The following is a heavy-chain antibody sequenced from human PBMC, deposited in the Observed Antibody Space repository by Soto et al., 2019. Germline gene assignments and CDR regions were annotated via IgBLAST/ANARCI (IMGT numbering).Heavy chain of an antibody. CDR2: IIPIFGTA. D-gene: IGHD6-19*01. Sequence: QAQLEQSGGEVKKPGSSVKVSCKASRVAFSKFIVTWVRQAPGLGLEWVGGIIPIFGTANYAQKFKGRVTITADESTSTSYMEVNNLRSEDTAVYYCAKVRYSSPMGYYYGMDVWGQGTTVTFSS. V-gene: IGHV1-69*01. CDR1: RVAFSKFI. CDR3: AKVRYSSPMGYYYGMDV. J-gene: IGHJ6*02.